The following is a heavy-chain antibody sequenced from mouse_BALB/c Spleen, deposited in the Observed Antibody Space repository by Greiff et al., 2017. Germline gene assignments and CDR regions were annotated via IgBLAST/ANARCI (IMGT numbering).Heavy chain of an antibody. CDR1: GFTFSNYW. J-gene: IGHJ3*01. Sequence: EVKVEESGGGLVQPGGSMKLSCVASGFTFSNYWMNWVRQSPEKGLEWVAEIRLKSNNYATHYAESVKGRFTISRDDSKSSVYLQMNNLRAEATGIYYCTIYDGYYDRFAYWGQGTLVTVSA. CDR3: TIYDGYYDRFAY. D-gene: IGHD2-3*01. CDR2: IRLKSNNYAT. V-gene: IGHV6-6*02.